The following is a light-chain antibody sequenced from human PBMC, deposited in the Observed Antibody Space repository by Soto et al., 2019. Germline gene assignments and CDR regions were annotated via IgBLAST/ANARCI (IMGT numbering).Light chain of an antibody. CDR1: ILAKKY. J-gene: IGLJ3*02. Sequence: SYELTQPSSVSVSPGQTARITCSGDILAKKYARWFQQKAGQAPLLVIYKDNERPSTISERFSGSSSGTTVTLTISGARVDDEADYYCYSADDNNWVFGGGTKLTVL. V-gene: IGLV3-27*01. CDR2: KDN. CDR3: YSADDNNWV.